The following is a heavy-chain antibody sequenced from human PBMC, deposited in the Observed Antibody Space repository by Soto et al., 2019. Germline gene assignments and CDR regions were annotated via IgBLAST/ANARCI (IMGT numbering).Heavy chain of an antibody. Sequence: SETLSLTCAVYGGSFSGYYWSWIRQPPGKGLEWIGEINHSGSTNYNPSLKSRVTISVDTSKNQFSLKLSSVTAADTAVYYCARGHRRGSYYRFYFDYWGQGPLVTVSS. CDR1: GGSFSGYY. D-gene: IGHD1-26*01. CDR3: ARGHRRGSYYRFYFDY. CDR2: INHSGST. J-gene: IGHJ4*02. V-gene: IGHV4-34*01.